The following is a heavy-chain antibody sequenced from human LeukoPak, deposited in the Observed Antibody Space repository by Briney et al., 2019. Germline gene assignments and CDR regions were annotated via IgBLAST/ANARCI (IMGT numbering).Heavy chain of an antibody. Sequence: GESLKISCKGSGYSFTSYWIGWVRQMPGKGLEWMGIIYPGDSDTRYSPSFQGQVTISADKSISTAYLQWSSLKASDTAMYYCARLNGIVVVPAATLVSNWFDPWGQGTLVTVSS. V-gene: IGHV5-51*01. CDR2: IYPGDSDT. D-gene: IGHD2-2*01. CDR1: GYSFTSYW. CDR3: ARLNGIVVVPAATLVSNWFDP. J-gene: IGHJ5*02.